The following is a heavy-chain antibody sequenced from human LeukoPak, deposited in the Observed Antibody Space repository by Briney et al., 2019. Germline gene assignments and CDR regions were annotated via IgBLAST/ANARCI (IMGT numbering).Heavy chain of an antibody. V-gene: IGHV3-23*01. CDR3: AKTVSGSYSYQGGDY. D-gene: IGHD3-16*02. CDR2: ISGSGENT. CDR1: GFTFNSYA. Sequence: PGGSPTLSCAASGFTFNSYAMSWVRQAPGKGLEWVSAISGSGENTNYADSVKGRFTMSRDNSRNMLYLQMDSLRDEDTAKYYCAKTVSGSYSYQGGDYWGQGTLVTVSS. J-gene: IGHJ4*02.